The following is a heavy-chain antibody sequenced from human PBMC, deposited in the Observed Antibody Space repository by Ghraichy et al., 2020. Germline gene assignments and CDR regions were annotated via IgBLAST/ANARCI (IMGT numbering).Heavy chain of an antibody. CDR3: VRGGTITMTHQN. CDR1: GGSFSGYY. J-gene: IGHJ4*02. Sequence: SQTLSLTCAVYGGSFSGYYWSWIRQPPGKGLEWIGEINHSGSTNYKPSLKSRVTISVDTSKNQFSLKLSSVTAADTAVYYCVRGGTITMTHQNWGQGTLVTVSS. CDR2: INHSGST. D-gene: IGHD3-22*01. V-gene: IGHV4-34*01.